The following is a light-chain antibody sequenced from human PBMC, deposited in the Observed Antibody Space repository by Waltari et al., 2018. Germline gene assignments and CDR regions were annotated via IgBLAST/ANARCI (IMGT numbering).Light chain of an antibody. J-gene: IGLJ3*02. Sequence: QSVLTQPPSVSEAPRQRVTISCSGSDSNIGSNGGNWYQQLPGKAPKLVIYYDDLIPSGVSDRFSGSKSGTSASLAISGLQSEDEADYYCAAWDDTLNGWLFGGGTKLTVL. CDR2: YDD. V-gene: IGLV1-36*01. CDR3: AAWDDTLNGWL. CDR1: DSNIGSNG.